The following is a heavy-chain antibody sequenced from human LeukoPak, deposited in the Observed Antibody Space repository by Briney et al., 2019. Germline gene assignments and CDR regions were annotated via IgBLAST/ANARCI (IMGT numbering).Heavy chain of an antibody. J-gene: IGHJ6*03. CDR1: GGTFSSYA. Sequence: SVKVSCKASGGTFSSYAISWVRQAPGQGLEWMGGIIPIFGTANYAQKFQGRVTITADKSTSTAYMELSSLRSEDTAVYYCARGDSGVYYYYMDVWGKGTTVTVSS. CDR3: ARGDSGVYYYYMDV. D-gene: IGHD3-10*01. CDR2: IIPIFGTA. V-gene: IGHV1-69*06.